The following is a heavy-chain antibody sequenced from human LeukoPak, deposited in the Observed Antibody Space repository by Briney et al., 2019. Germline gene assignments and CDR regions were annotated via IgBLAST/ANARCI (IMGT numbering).Heavy chain of an antibody. D-gene: IGHD3-22*01. CDR3: ARGFYYYYGMDV. CDR2: VYYSGGT. Sequence: SETLSLTCSVSGDSFSGYYWNWVRQPPGKGLEWIGSVYYSGGTNYNPSLKSRVTISVDTSKNQFSLKLSSVTAADTAVYYCARGFYYYYGMDVWGQGTTVTVSS. V-gene: IGHV4-59*12. J-gene: IGHJ6*02. CDR1: GDSFSGYY.